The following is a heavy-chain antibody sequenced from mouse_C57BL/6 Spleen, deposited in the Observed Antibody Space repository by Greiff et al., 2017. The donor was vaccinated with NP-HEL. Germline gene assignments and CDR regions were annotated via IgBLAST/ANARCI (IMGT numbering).Heavy chain of an antibody. Sequence: EVQLQQSGPELVKPGASVKISCKASGYTFTDYYMNWVKQSHGKSLEWIGDINPNNGGTSYNQKFKGKATLTVDKSSSTAYMELRSLTSEDSAVYYCARSDLAGYWGQGTTLTVSS. V-gene: IGHV1-26*01. CDR2: INPNNGGT. J-gene: IGHJ2*01. CDR3: ARSDLAGY. CDR1: GYTFTDYY.